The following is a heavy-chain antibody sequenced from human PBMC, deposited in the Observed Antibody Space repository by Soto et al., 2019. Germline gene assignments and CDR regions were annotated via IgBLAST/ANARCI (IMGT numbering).Heavy chain of an antibody. D-gene: IGHD3-10*01. Sequence: SVKGCCDAPRYCFTAYYIWWLRQAPGQGLEWMGWISAYNGNTNYAQKLQGRVTMTTDTSTSTAYMELRSLRSDDTAVYYCARDSQYGSGTRMDVWRKGTTVTVSS. CDR1: RYCFTAYY. CDR2: ISAYNGNT. V-gene: IGHV1-18*04. CDR3: ARDSQYGSGTRMDV. J-gene: IGHJ6*04.